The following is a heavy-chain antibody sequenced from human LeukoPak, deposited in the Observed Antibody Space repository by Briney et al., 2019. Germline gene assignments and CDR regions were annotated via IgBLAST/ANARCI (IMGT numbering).Heavy chain of an antibody. V-gene: IGHV3-48*03. CDR3: ARGGDYYGSGSYGYYYYYMDV. Sequence: GGSLRLSCAASGFTFSSYEMNWVRQAPGKGLEWVSYISSSGSTIYYADSVKGRFTISRDNAKNSLYLQMNSLRSEDTAVYYCARGGDYYGSGSYGYYYYYMDVWGKGTTVTVSS. J-gene: IGHJ6*03. CDR1: GFTFSSYE. D-gene: IGHD3-10*01. CDR2: ISSSGSTI.